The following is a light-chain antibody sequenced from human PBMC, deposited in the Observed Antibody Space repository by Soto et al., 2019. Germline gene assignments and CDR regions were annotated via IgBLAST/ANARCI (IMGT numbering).Light chain of an antibody. CDR1: SGSIASNY. J-gene: IGLJ3*02. CDR3: QSYDTTNLV. V-gene: IGLV6-57*03. Sequence: NFMLTQPHSVSESPGKTVTISCTRSSGSIASNYVQWYQQRPGSAPTTVIYEDNRRPSGVPDRFSGSIDSPSNAASLTISGLKTEDEADYYCQSYDTTNLVFGGGTKLTVL. CDR2: EDN.